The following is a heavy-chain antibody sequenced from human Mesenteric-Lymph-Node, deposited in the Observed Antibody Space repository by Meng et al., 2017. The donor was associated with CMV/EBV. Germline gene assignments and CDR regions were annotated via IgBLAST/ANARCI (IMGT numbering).Heavy chain of an antibody. J-gene: IGHJ6*02. CDR1: GVSVNSASHY. Sequence: ESLKISCSVSGVSVNSASHYWTWIRQSPGKGLEWIGYIFYSGTTNYNPSLNSRVTMSVDTARNHFSLKLSSVTAADTAVYYCARSSRGGSGYSYYYYYGMDVWGQGTTVTVSS. V-gene: IGHV4-61*03. D-gene: IGHD3-3*01. CDR2: IFYSGTT. CDR3: ARSSRGGSGYSYYYYYGMDV.